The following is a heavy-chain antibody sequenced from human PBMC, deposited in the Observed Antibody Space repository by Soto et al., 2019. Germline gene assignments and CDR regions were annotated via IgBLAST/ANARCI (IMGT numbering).Heavy chain of an antibody. V-gene: IGHV1-18*04. CDR3: ASGTTSDWYFDL. Sequence: GASVKVSCKASCYTFTSYGISWVRQAPGQGLEWMGWISAYNGNTNYAQKFQGRVTITADKSTSTAYMELSSLRSEDTAVYYCASGTTSDWYFDLWGRGTLVTVSS. J-gene: IGHJ2*01. CDR1: CYTFTSYG. CDR2: ISAYNGNT. D-gene: IGHD4-17*01.